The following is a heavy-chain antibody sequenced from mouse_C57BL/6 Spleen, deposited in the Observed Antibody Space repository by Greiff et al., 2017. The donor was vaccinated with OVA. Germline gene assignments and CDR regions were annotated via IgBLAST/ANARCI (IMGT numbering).Heavy chain of an antibody. V-gene: IGHV7-1*01. CDR2: SRNKANDYTT. CDR1: GFTFSDFY. D-gene: IGHD2-1*01. CDR3: ARDAALYGNYAYFDV. J-gene: IGHJ1*03. Sequence: DVHLVESGGGLVQSGRSLRLSCATSGFTFSDFYMEWVRQAPGKGLEWIAASRNKANDYTTEYSASVKGRFIVSSDTSQSILYLQMKALRAEDTAMYDGARDAALYGNYAYFDVWGTGTTVTVSS.